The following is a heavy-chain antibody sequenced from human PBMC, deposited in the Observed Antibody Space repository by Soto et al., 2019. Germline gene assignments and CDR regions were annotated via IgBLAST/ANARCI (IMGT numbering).Heavy chain of an antibody. CDR2: ISQTGSTI. CDR1: GFTFSDHY. Sequence: GGSLRLSCKSSGFTFSDHYMTWIRQAPGKGLEWVSYISQTGSTIYYADSVKGRFTASRDNAHNSLFPQMSSLRAEDTAVYYCASDPFYYASYYWGQGTLVTVSS. CDR3: ASDPFYYASYY. V-gene: IGHV3-11*01. J-gene: IGHJ4*02. D-gene: IGHD3-10*01.